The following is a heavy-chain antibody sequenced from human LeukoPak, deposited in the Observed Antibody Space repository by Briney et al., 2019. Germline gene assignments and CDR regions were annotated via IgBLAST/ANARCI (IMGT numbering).Heavy chain of an antibody. D-gene: IGHD3-3*01. J-gene: IGHJ2*01. Sequence: GGSLRLSCAASGFTFSSYWMSWVRQAPGKGLEWVSYISGSSSYTNYADSVKGRFTISRDDAKKSLYLQINSLRAEDTAVYYCARGGRSGAQYFDLWGRGTLVTVSS. V-gene: IGHV3-21*05. CDR2: ISGSSSYT. CDR1: GFTFSSYW. CDR3: ARGGRSGAQYFDL.